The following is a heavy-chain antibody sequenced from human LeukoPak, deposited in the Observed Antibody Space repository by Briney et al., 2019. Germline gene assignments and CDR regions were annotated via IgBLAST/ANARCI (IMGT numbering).Heavy chain of an antibody. CDR1: GGSISSSSYY. CDR3: ARATPGRFGELSWFDP. V-gene: IGHV4-39*07. J-gene: IGHJ5*02. CDR2: INYSGST. D-gene: IGHD3-10*01. Sequence: SETLSLTCTVSGGSISSSSYYWGWIRQPPGKGLEWIGSINYSGSTYYNPSLKSRVTISVDTSKNQFSLKLSSVTAADTAVYYCARATPGRFGELSWFDPWGQGTLVTVSS.